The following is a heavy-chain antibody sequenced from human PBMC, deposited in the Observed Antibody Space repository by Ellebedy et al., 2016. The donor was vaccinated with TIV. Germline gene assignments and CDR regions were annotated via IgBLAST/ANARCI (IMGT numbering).Heavy chain of an antibody. Sequence: PGGSLRLSCAASGFNFNIYWMNWVRQAPGKGLEWLAAIKHDGSEKRYLDSVKGRFTISRDNAENSLSLEMSSLRVEDTAFYYCASTNSFSYWGQGSLVTVSS. CDR1: GFNFNIYW. D-gene: IGHD3-3*02. J-gene: IGHJ4*02. CDR3: ASTNSFSY. CDR2: IKHDGSEK. V-gene: IGHV3-7*03.